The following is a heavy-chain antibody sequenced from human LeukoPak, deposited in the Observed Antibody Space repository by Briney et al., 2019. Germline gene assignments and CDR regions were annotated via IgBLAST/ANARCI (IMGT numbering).Heavy chain of an antibody. J-gene: IGHJ6*03. Sequence: ASVKVSCKASGYTFTGYYMHWVRQAPGQGLEWMGWINPNSGGTNYAQKFQGRVTMTRDTSISTAYMELSRLRSDDTAVYYCARASFLDYFYYYMDVWGKGTTVTISS. CDR3: ARASFLDYFYYYMDV. CDR2: INPNSGGT. V-gene: IGHV1-2*02. CDR1: GYTFTGYY.